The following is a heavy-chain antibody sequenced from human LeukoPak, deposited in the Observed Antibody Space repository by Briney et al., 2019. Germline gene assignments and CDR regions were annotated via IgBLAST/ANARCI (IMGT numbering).Heavy chain of an antibody. J-gene: IGHJ4*02. Sequence: PSETLSLTCSVSGGSISSGSYYWGWIRQPPGKGLEWIGSIYYSGRTYYNPSLKSRVTISVDTSKNQFSLNLSSVTAADTAVYYCARVDIRTAFFDYWGQGTLVTVSS. CDR1: GGSISSGSYY. D-gene: IGHD5-12*01. CDR2: IYYSGRT. CDR3: ARVDIRTAFFDY. V-gene: IGHV4-39*07.